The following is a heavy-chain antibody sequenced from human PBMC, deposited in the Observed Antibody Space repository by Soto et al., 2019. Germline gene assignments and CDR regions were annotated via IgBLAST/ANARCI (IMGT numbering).Heavy chain of an antibody. CDR3: SRYCSDGSCSDVFDI. D-gene: IGHD2-15*01. V-gene: IGHV3-73*01. CDR1: GFTFSGFA. CDR2: IRSKANTYAT. Sequence: GGSLRLSCAASGFTFSGFAIHWVRQASGKGLEWVGRIRSKANTYATAYAASVKGRFTISRDDSQNTAFLQMNSLKTEDTAVYYCSRYCSDGSCSDVFDIWGRGTMVTVSS. J-gene: IGHJ3*02.